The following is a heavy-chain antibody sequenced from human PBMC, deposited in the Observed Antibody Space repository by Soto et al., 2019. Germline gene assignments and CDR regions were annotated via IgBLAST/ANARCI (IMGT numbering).Heavy chain of an antibody. J-gene: IGHJ4*02. D-gene: IGHD6-19*01. CDR1: GFTFSSYA. CDR3: AISRAGYSSGCYYFDY. Sequence: PGGSLRLSCAASGFTFSSYAMSWVRQAPGKGLEWVSAISASGGSTYYADSVKGRFTISRDNSKNTLYLQMNSLRAEDTAVYYCAISRAGYSSGCYYFDYWGQGTLVTVSS. V-gene: IGHV3-23*01. CDR2: ISASGGST.